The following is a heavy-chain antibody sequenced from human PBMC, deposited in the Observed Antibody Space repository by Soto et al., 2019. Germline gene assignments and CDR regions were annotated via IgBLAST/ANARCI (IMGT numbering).Heavy chain of an antibody. D-gene: IGHD6-19*01. CDR2: IYYSGST. CDR1: GGSISSYY. CDR3: ARGVGIAVFYYYYVLAV. V-gene: IGHV4-59*01. J-gene: IGHJ6*02. Sequence: SQTLSLTCTVSGGSISSYYWSWIRQPPGKGLEWIGYIYYSGSTNYNPSLKSRVTISVDTSKNQFSLKLSSVTAADTAVYYCARGVGIAVFYYYYVLAVPGQGTTVLGSS.